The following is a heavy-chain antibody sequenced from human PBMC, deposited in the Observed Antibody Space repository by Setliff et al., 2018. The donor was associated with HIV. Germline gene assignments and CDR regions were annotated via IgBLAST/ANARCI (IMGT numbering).Heavy chain of an antibody. CDR2: IKSKTDGGTT. CDR3: TTIQKLTTPVDY. CDR1: GLTVSKAS. Sequence: PGGSLRLSCAASGLTVSKASMNWVRQTPGKGLEWVGRIKSKTDGGTTDYAAPVKGRFTISRDDSKNTLYLQMNSLKTEDTAVYYCTTIQKLTTPVDYWGQGTLVTVSS. J-gene: IGHJ4*02. V-gene: IGHV3-15*07. D-gene: IGHD4-17*01.